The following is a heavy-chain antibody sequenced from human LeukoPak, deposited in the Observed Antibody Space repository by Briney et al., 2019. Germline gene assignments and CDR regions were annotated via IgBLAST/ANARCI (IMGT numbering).Heavy chain of an antibody. CDR3: ASAPRRGSIGGPDN. J-gene: IGHJ4*02. CDR1: GGSVSSGSYY. CDR2: IYYSGST. Sequence: PSETLSLTCTVSGGSVSSGSYYWSWIRQPPGKGLEWIGYIYYSGSTNYNPSLKSRVTISVNTSKNQFSLKLSSVTAADTAVYYCASAPRRGSIGGPDNWGQGTLVTVSS. V-gene: IGHV4-61*01. D-gene: IGHD3-10*01.